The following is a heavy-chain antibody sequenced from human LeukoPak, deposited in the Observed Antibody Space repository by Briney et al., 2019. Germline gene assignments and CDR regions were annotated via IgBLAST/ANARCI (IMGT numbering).Heavy chain of an antibody. J-gene: IGHJ4*02. V-gene: IGHV4-39*07. D-gene: IGHD3-3*01. CDR2: IYYSGST. Sequence: SETLPLTCTVSGCSISSSSYYWGWIRQPPGKGLEWIGSIYYSGSTYYNPSLKSRVTISVDTSKNQFSLKLSSVTVADTAVYYCASTEGTIFGVAIQQFDYWGQGTLVTVSS. CDR1: GCSISSSSYY. CDR3: ASTEGTIFGVAIQQFDY.